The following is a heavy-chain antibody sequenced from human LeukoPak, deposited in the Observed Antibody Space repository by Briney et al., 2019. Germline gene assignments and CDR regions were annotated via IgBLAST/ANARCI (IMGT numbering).Heavy chain of an antibody. CDR3: ASHPGSYDSSGPKDY. D-gene: IGHD3-22*01. Sequence: PAETLSLTCTVSVGSLSSRSSYWVWIRQPPGKRLEWIGSMYYSGSTYYNPSLKSPFTLSVDTSKSQFYLKLGSVTAADTAVYFCASHPGSYDSSGPKDYWGEGGLVAVCS. V-gene: IGHV4-39*01. J-gene: IGHJ4*02. CDR2: MYYSGST. CDR1: VGSLSSRSSY.